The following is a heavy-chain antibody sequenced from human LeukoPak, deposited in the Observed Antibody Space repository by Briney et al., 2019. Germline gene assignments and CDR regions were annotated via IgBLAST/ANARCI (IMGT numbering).Heavy chain of an antibody. D-gene: IGHD5-18*01. Sequence: ASVKVSCKASGYTFTGYYMHWVRQAPGQGLEWMGWINPNSGGTNYAQKFQGRVTMTRDTSISTAYMELSRLRSDDTAVYYCAREIPDTAMVDYWGQGTLVTVSS. CDR1: GYTFTGYY. J-gene: IGHJ4*02. CDR3: AREIPDTAMVDY. V-gene: IGHV1-2*02. CDR2: INPNSGGT.